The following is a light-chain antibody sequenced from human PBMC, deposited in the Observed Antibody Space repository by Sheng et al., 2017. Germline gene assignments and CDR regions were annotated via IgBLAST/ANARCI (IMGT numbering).Light chain of an antibody. CDR2: AAS. CDR1: QDISNY. J-gene: IGKJ1*01. CDR3: QQYYSTVWT. Sequence: DIQMTQSPSAMSASVGDRVTITCRASQDISNYLAWFQQKPGKVPKRLIYAASTLHSGVPSRFSGSGSGTDYTLTISSLQPEDFATYYCQQYYSTVWTFGQGTKVEIK. V-gene: IGKV1-17*03.